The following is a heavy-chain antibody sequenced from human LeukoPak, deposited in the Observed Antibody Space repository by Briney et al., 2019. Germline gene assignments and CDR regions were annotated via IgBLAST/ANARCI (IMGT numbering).Heavy chain of an antibody. D-gene: IGHD3-22*01. CDR1: GGTISSYY. J-gene: IGHJ4*02. CDR2: IYYSGST. CDR3: ARGADSSGYYSIFYFDY. V-gene: IGHV4-59*01. Sequence: SETLSLTCTVSGGTISSYYWNWIRQPPGQGLEWIGYIYYSGSTNYNPSLKSRVTISVDTSKNQFALKLSSVTAADTAVYYCARGADSSGYYSIFYFDYWGQGTLVTVSS.